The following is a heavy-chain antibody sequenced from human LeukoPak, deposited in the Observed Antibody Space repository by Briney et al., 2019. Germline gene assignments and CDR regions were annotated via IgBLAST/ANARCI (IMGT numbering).Heavy chain of an antibody. Sequence: PSQTLSLTCTVSGGSISSGSYYWSWIRQPPGKGLEWIGYIYYSGSTNYNPSLKSRVTISVDTSKNQFSLKLSSVTAADTAVYYCARTADFDWLLGNFYFDYWGQGTLVTVSS. J-gene: IGHJ4*02. CDR3: ARTADFDWLLGNFYFDY. CDR1: GGSISSGSYY. D-gene: IGHD3-9*01. CDR2: IYYSGST. V-gene: IGHV4-61*01.